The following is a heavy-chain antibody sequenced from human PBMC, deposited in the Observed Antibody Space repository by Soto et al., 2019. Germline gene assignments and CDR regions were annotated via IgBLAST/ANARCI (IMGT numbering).Heavy chain of an antibody. V-gene: IGHV1-18*01. CDR2: ISAYNGNT. J-gene: IGHJ5*02. CDR1: GYTFASYG. CDR3: ARVKGSGYHNWFDP. Sequence: ASVKVSCKASGYTFASYGFSWGRQAPGQGLEWMGWISAYNGNTNYAQKLQGRVTMTTDTSTSTAYMELRSLRSDDTAVYYCARVKGSGYHNWFDPWGQGTLVTVSS. D-gene: IGHD3-22*01.